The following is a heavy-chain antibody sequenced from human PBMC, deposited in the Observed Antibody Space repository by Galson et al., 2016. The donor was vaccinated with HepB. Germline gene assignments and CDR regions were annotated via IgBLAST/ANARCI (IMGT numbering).Heavy chain of an antibody. V-gene: IGHV3-30*18. J-gene: IGHJ4*02. D-gene: IGHD4-23*01. CDR2: ISYDGSNK. CDR3: AKDERNSAPFGH. CDR1: GLTFRSYG. Sequence: SLRLSCAASGLTFRSYGMHWVRQAPGKGLEWVAVISYDGSNKYYADSVKGRFTISRDNSKNTLYLQISSLRAEDTAVYFCAKDERNSAPFGHWGQGALVTVSS.